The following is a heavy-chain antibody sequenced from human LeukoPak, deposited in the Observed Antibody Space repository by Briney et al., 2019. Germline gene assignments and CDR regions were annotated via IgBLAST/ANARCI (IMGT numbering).Heavy chain of an antibody. CDR3: ARALGVSGSCYLPS. D-gene: IGHD2-15*01. CDR1: GYTFTGYY. J-gene: IGHJ5*02. V-gene: IGHV1-2*02. CDR2: FNPNSGGT. Sequence: ASVKVSCKASGYTFTGYYMHWVRQAPGQGLEWMGWFNPNSGGTNYAQKFQGRVTMTRDTSISTAYMELSRLRSDDTAVYYCARALGVSGSCYLPSWGQGTLVTVSS.